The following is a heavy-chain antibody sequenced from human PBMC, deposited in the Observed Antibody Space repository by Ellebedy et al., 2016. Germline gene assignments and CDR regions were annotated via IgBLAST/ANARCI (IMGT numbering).Heavy chain of an antibody. V-gene: IGHV3-23*01. CDR3: ASKAGPGYSNTWYYFDY. Sequence: GGSLRLSCAASGFTFSSYAMSWVRQAPGKGLEWVSAISDSGDNTYYADSVKGRFTISRDSSKSTLYLQMNSLRVEDTAVYYCASKAGPGYSNTWYYFDYWGQGTLVTVSS. CDR2: ISDSGDNT. J-gene: IGHJ4*02. D-gene: IGHD6-13*01. CDR1: GFTFSSYA.